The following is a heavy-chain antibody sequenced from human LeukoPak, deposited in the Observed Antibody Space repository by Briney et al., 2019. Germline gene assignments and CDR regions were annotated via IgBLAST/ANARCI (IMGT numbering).Heavy chain of an antibody. Sequence: ASVKVSCKASGYTFTIYGISWVRQAPGQGLEWMGWISAYNGNTNYAQKLQGRVTMTTDTSTSTAYMELRSLRSDDTAVYYCARDLQWELLSVWFDPWGQGTLVTISS. D-gene: IGHD1-26*01. CDR2: ISAYNGNT. J-gene: IGHJ5*02. CDR1: GYTFTIYG. CDR3: ARDLQWELLSVWFDP. V-gene: IGHV1-18*01.